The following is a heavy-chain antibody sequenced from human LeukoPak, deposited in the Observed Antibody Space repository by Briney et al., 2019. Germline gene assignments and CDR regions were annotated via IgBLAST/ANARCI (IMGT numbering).Heavy chain of an antibody. V-gene: IGHV4-59*12. Sequence: SETLSLTCTVSGGSISSYYWSWIRQPPGKGLEWIGYIYYSGSTNYNPSLKSRVTISVDTSKNQFSLKVTSVTAADTAVYYCARGRVRGRSHNYYYYYGMDVWGQGATVTVSS. CDR3: ARGRVRGRSHNYYYYYGMDV. J-gene: IGHJ6*02. D-gene: IGHD3-10*01. CDR1: GGSISSYY. CDR2: IYYSGST.